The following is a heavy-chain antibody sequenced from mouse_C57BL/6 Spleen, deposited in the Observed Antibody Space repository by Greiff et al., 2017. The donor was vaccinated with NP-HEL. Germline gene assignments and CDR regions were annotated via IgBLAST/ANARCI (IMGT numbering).Heavy chain of an antibody. CDR2: INPNNGGT. J-gene: IGHJ4*01. D-gene: IGHD1-1*01. CDR1: GYTFTDYN. V-gene: IGHV1-22*01. CDR3: AIITTVVSMDY. Sequence: EVKLVESGPELVKPGASVKMSCKASGYTFTDYNMHWVKQSHGKSLEWIGYINPNNGGTSYNQKFKGKATLTVNKSSSTAYMELRSLTSEDSAVYYCAIITTVVSMDYWGQGTSVTVSS.